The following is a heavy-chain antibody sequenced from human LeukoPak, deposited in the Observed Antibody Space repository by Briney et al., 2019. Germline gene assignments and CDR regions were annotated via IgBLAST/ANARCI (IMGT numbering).Heavy chain of an antibody. CDR2: MWYDGSNK. CDR1: GFTFSSYG. J-gene: IGHJ1*01. V-gene: IGHV3-33*01. Sequence: GRSLRLSCAASGFTFSSYGMHWVRQAPGKGLEWVAVMWYDGSNKYYADSVKGRFTISRDNSKNTLYLQMNSLRAEDTAVYYCARDRQQLAAEYFQHWGQGTLVTVSS. D-gene: IGHD6-13*01. CDR3: ARDRQQLAAEYFQH.